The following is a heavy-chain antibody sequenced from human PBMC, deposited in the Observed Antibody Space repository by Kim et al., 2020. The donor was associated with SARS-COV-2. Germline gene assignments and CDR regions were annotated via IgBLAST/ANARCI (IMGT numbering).Heavy chain of an antibody. CDR3: ATATEGANSRYGWYFDL. Sequence: GGSLRLSCAASGLTLNNAWMSWVRQAPGKGLEWVGRIKSKSDGGATDYAAPVKGRFAISRDDSKNTLSLQMDSLKTEDTAVYYCATATEGANSRYGWYFDLWGRGTLVTVSA. CDR1: GLTLNNAW. D-gene: IGHD5-12*01. J-gene: IGHJ2*01. V-gene: IGHV3-15*01. CDR2: IKSKSDGGAT.